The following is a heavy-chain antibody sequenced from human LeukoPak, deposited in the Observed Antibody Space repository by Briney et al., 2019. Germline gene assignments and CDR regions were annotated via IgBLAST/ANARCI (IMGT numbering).Heavy chain of an antibody. D-gene: IGHD3-10*01. CDR2: ISSSGSTI. J-gene: IGHJ4*02. Sequence: SXISSSGSTIYYADSVKGRFTISRDNAKNSLYLQMNSLRAEDTAVYYCARDPPGMLGIHYFDYWGQGTLVTVSS. V-gene: IGHV3-11*01. CDR3: ARDPPGMLGIHYFDY.